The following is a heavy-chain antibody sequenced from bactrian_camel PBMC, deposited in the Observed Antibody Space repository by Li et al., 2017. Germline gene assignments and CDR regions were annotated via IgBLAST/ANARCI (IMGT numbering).Heavy chain of an antibody. D-gene: IGHD6*01. V-gene: IGHV3S57*01. CDR3: AASGSRYSHGCTDFVY. CDR2: IDSDGPT. CDR1: ARMFTSYC. J-gene: IGHJ6*01. Sequence: HVQLVESGGDSVQAGGSLTLACKTSARMFTSYCMGWFRQAPGKEREQVASIDSDGPTFYEDSVKGRFTISRDSARSTLYLQMNSLKPEDTAMYYCAASGSRYSHGCTDFVYWGQGTQVTVS.